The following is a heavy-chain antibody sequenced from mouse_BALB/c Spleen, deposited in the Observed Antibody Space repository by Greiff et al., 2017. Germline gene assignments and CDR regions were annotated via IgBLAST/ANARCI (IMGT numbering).Heavy chain of an antibody. Sequence: VHLVESGAELMKPGASVKISCKATGYTFSSYWIEWVKQRPGHGLEWIGEILPGSGSTNYNEKFKGKATFTADTSSNTAYMQLSSLTSEDSAVYYCARKEYGNYGYAMDYWGQGTSVTVSS. CDR3: ARKEYGNYGYAMDY. CDR1: GYTFSSYW. D-gene: IGHD2-10*02. CDR2: ILPGSGST. V-gene: IGHV1-9*01. J-gene: IGHJ4*01.